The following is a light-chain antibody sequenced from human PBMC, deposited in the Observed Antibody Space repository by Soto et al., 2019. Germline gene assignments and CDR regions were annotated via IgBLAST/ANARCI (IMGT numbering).Light chain of an antibody. CDR1: QSVSSY. Sequence: EIVLTQSPATLSLSPGERATLSCSASQSVSSYLAWYQQKPGQAPRLLIYDASNRATGIPARFSGSGSGTGFTLTISSLEPEDFAVYYCQQRRNWPPEITFGGGTKVEIK. CDR3: QQRRNWPPEIT. V-gene: IGKV3-11*01. CDR2: DAS. J-gene: IGKJ4*01.